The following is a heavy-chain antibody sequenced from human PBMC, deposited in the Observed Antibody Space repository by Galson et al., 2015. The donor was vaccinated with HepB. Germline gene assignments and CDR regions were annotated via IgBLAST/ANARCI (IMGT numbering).Heavy chain of an antibody. CDR3: ARLWDQGYSSSWYYYYYGMDV. J-gene: IGHJ6*02. CDR2: TYYRSKWYN. CDR1: GDSVSSNSAA. V-gene: IGHV6-1*01. Sequence: CAISGDSVSSNSAAWNWIRQSPSRGLEWLGRTYYRSKWYNDYAVSVKSRITINPDTSKNQFSLQLNSVTPEDTAVYYCARLWDQGYSSSWYYYYYGMDVWGQGTTVTVSS. D-gene: IGHD6-13*01.